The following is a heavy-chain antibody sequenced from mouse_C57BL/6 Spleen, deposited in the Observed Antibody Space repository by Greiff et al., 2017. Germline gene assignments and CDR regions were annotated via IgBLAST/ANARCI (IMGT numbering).Heavy chain of an antibody. Sequence: QVHVKQPGAELVRPGSSVKLSCKASGYTFTSYWMHWVKQRPIQGLEWIGNIDPSDSETHYNQKFKDKATLTVDKSSSTAYMQLSSLTSEDSAVYYCARWDYDEGGAMDYWGQGTSVTVSS. CDR3: ARWDYDEGGAMDY. CDR1: GYTFTSYW. D-gene: IGHD2-4*01. CDR2: IDPSDSET. J-gene: IGHJ4*01. V-gene: IGHV1-52*01.